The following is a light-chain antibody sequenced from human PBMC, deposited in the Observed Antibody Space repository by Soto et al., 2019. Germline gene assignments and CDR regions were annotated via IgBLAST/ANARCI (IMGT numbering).Light chain of an antibody. CDR3: QSYDSSLSGYV. V-gene: IGLV1-40*01. CDR1: SSNIGAGYE. Sequence: QSVLTQPPSVSAAPGQRVTISCTGSSSNIGAGYEAHWYQQVPGTAPKLLIYENNNRPSGVPDRFSGSKSGTSASLAITGLQAEDEAEYYCQSYDSSLSGYVFGPGTKLTVL. CDR2: ENN. J-gene: IGLJ1*01.